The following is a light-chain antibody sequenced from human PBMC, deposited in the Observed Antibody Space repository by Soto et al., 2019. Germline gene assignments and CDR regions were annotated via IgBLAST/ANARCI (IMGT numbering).Light chain of an antibody. Sequence: DIQMTQSPSSLSASVGDRVTITCRASQSISSYLNWYQQKPGKAPKLLIYAASSLQSGVPSRFSGSGSGTDFTLTISSLQPEDVATYYCQLRYSTPVFTFGPGTKVDIK. CDR2: AAS. J-gene: IGKJ3*01. CDR3: QLRYSTPVFT. V-gene: IGKV1-39*01. CDR1: QSISSY.